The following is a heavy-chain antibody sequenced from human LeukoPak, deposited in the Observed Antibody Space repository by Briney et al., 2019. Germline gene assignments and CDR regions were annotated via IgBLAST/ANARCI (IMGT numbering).Heavy chain of an antibody. CDR3: ARGLRDSSGYYYDY. CDR2: MYTNGES. CDR1: RGSINNQY. V-gene: IGHV4-4*07. Sequence: SETLSLTCTVSRGSINNQYWSWIRQPAGKGLEWIGRMYTNGESDYNPSLKSRVAMSVDTSKNQFSLKLSSVTAADTAVYYCARGLRDSSGYYYDYWGQGTLVTVSS. J-gene: IGHJ4*02. D-gene: IGHD3-22*01.